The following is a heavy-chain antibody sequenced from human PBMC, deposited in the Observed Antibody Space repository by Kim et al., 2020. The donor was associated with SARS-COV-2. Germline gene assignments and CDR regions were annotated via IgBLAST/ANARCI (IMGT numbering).Heavy chain of an antibody. Sequence: ASVKVSCKASGYTFTGYYMHWVRQAPGQGLEWMGWINPNSGGTNYAQKFQGWVTMTRDTSISTAYMELSRLRSDDTAVYYCARDLRSVGYCSSTSCYPGTNYYGMDVWGQGTTVTVSS. CDR3: ARDLRSVGYCSSTSCYPGTNYYGMDV. CDR2: INPNSGGT. J-gene: IGHJ6*02. D-gene: IGHD2-2*01. V-gene: IGHV1-2*04. CDR1: GYTFTGYY.